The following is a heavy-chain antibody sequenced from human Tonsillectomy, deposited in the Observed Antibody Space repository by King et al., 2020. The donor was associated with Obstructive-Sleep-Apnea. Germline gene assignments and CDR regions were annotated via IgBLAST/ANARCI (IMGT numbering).Heavy chain of an antibody. CDR2: IYYSGNT. Sequence: PLQESGPGLAKPSETLSLTCTVSGGSISSSDYYWGWIRQPPGKGLEWIGSIYYSGNTYYNPSLKSRVTISVDTSKNQFSLKLSSVTAADTALYYCARQSMVRGRFDPWGQGTLVTVSS. V-gene: IGHV4-39*01. D-gene: IGHD3-10*01. CDR3: ARQSMVRGRFDP. CDR1: GGSISSSDYY. J-gene: IGHJ5*02.